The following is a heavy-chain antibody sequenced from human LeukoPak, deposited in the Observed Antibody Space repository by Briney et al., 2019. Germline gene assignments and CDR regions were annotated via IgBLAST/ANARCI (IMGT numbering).Heavy chain of an antibody. CDR1: GFTLSSAW. CDR3: AKYCISADCYANWFGP. Sequence: GGSLRLSCAGSGFTLSSAWMTWVRQAPGKGLEWVCLSKSKTDGGTTDYAAPVKGRFTISRDDSKNTLYLQMNSLKTEDTAVYYCAKYCISADCYANWFGPWGQGTLVTVSS. V-gene: IGHV3-15*01. J-gene: IGHJ5*02. D-gene: IGHD2-2*01. CDR2: SKSKTDGGTT.